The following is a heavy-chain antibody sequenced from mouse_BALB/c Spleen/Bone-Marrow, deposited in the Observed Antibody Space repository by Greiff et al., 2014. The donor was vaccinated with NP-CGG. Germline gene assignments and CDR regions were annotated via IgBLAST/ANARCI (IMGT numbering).Heavy chain of an antibody. Sequence: DVQLQESGPGLVKPSQSLSLTCTVTGYSITSDYAWNWIRQFPGNKLEWMGYISHSGSTSYNPSLKSRISITRDTSKNQFFLQLNSVTTEDTATYYCARGGARATGWFAYWGQGTLVTVSA. CDR3: ARGGARATGWFAY. D-gene: IGHD3-1*01. J-gene: IGHJ3*01. CDR2: ISHSGST. CDR1: GYSITSDYA. V-gene: IGHV3-2*02.